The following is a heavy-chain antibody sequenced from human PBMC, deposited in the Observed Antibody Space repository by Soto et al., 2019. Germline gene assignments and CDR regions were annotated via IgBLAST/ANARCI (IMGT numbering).Heavy chain of an antibody. D-gene: IGHD3-10*01. J-gene: IGHJ6*04. CDR3: TKRRELWSGGSTHV. Sequence: PGESLRLSCAASGFTFSSCAMSWVRQAPGKGLEWVSAISGSGGSTYYADSVKGRFTISRDNSKNTLYLQMNSLRAEDTAVYYCTKRRELWSGGSTHVWGKTTSVTVST. V-gene: IGHV3-23*01. CDR1: GFTFSSCA. CDR2: ISGSGGST.